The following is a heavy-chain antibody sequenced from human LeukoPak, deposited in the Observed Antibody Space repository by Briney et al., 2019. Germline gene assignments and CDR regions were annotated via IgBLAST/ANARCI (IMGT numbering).Heavy chain of an antibody. CDR1: GFTFNGYA. CDR2: ISYDGGFE. D-gene: IGHD3-10*01. J-gene: IGHJ6*02. V-gene: IGHV3-30*01. CDR3: AETMVRGVNNGMDV. Sequence: GGSLRLSCAASGFTFNGYAMLWVRQAPGKGLDWVAVISYDGGFESYADSVKGRFTISRDNSKNELYLQMISLRPEDTAVYYCAETMVRGVNNGMDVWGQGTTVTVSS.